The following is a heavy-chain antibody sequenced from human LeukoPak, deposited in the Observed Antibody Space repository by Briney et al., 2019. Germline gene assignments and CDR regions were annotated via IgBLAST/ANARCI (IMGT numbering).Heavy chain of an antibody. Sequence: GGSLRLSCAVSGVIFRSYWMDWVRQAPGRGREWVANINQDGREKYFVDSVKGRVTISRDNAKNSLYLQMNTLRAEDTAVYCSWRGLEVWGKGTTVTVSS. V-gene: IGHV3-7*01. CDR3: WRGLEV. J-gene: IGHJ6*04. CDR2: INQDGREK. CDR1: GVIFRSYW. D-gene: IGHD5-12*01.